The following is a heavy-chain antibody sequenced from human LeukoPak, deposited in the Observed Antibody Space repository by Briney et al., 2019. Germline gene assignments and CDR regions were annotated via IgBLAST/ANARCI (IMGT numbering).Heavy chain of an antibody. CDR2: ISSSGSTI. D-gene: IGHD3-22*01. Sequence: KLGGSLRLSCAASGFTFSDYYMSWIRQAPGKGLEWVSYISSSGSTIYYAGSVKGRFTISRDNAKNSLYLQMNSLRAEDTAVYYCAREEYDSSGYYSLLYWGQGTLVTVSS. CDR3: AREEYDSSGYYSLLY. CDR1: GFTFSDYY. V-gene: IGHV3-11*04. J-gene: IGHJ4*02.